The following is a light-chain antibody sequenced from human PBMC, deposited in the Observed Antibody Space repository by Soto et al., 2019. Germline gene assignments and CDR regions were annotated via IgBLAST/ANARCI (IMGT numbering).Light chain of an antibody. CDR1: NSNIGRYS. V-gene: IGLV1-44*01. CDR2: SDD. Sequence: QSVLTQPPSLSGTPGQRVTISCSGSNSNIGRYSVNWYQHFPGTAPKILIYSDDERPSGVPERFSGSKSGTSASRAISGLQSEDEAEYYCAAWNDNLNGPLFGGGTKLTVL. J-gene: IGLJ3*02. CDR3: AAWNDNLNGPL.